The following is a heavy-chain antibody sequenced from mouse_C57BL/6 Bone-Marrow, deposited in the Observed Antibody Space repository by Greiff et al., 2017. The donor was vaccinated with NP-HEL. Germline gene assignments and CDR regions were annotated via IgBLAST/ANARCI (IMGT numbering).Heavy chain of an antibody. Sequence: QVQLKESGPGLVQPSQSLSITCTVSGFSLTSYGVHWVRQSPGKGLEWLGVIWRGGSTDYNAAFMSRLSITKDNSKSQVFFKMNSLQADDTAIYYCAHYYDSLYYYAMDYWGQGTSVTVSS. CDR2: IWRGGST. CDR1: GFSLTSYG. D-gene: IGHD2-4*01. CDR3: AHYYDSLYYYAMDY. V-gene: IGHV2-5*01. J-gene: IGHJ4*01.